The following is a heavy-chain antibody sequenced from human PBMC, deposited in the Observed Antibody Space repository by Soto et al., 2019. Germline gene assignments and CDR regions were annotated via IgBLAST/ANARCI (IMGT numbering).Heavy chain of an antibody. Sequence: GESLKISCKGSGYSFTSYWIGWVRQMPGKGLEWMGIIYPGDSDTRYSPSFQGQVTISADRSISTAYLQWSSLKASDTAMYYCARQWSSSPYYYYYYMDVWGKGTTVTVSS. V-gene: IGHV5-51*01. CDR3: ARQWSSSPYYYYYYMDV. CDR1: GYSFTSYW. D-gene: IGHD2-15*01. CDR2: IYPGDSDT. J-gene: IGHJ6*03.